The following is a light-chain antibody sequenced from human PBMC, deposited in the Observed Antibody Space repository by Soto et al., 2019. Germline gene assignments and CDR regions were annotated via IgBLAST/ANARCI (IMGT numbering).Light chain of an antibody. V-gene: IGLV1-47*01. J-gene: IGLJ1*01. CDR2: RNN. Sequence: QSALTQPHSASGTPGQRVTISCSGSSSNIGSNYVYWYQQLPGTAPKLLIYRNNQRPSGVPDRFAGSKSGTSASLAISGLRSEDEADYYCAAWDDSLSGFYVFGTGTRVTVL. CDR3: AAWDDSLSGFYV. CDR1: SSNIGSNY.